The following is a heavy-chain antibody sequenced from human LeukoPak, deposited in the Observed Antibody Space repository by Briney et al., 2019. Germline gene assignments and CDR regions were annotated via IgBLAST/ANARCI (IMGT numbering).Heavy chain of an antibody. CDR3: AKELDTMFFDY. CDR1: GFNFDRYT. V-gene: IGHV3-43*01. J-gene: IGHJ4*02. Sequence: PGGSLRLSCATSGFNFDRYTIHWVRQAPGKGLEWDSLAGWAGGTTYYSDSVRGRFTISRDSGKNSVYLQMNSLTTDDTAFYFCAKELDTMFFDYWGQGALVTVSS. CDR2: AGWAGGTT. D-gene: IGHD5-18*01.